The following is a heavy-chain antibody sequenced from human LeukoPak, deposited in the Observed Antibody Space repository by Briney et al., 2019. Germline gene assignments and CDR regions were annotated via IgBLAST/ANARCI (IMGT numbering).Heavy chain of an antibody. J-gene: IGHJ3*02. CDR2: ISSFSSYI. CDR3: AKGDSSGYPLWHAFDI. CDR1: EFTFSSYN. D-gene: IGHD3-22*01. V-gene: IGHV3-21*04. Sequence: GGSLRLSCAASEFTFSSYNMNWVRQAPGKGLEWDYSISSFSSYIYYADSVKGRFTISRDNAKNSLYLQMSSLRAEDMALYYCAKGDSSGYPLWHAFDIWGQGTMVTVSS.